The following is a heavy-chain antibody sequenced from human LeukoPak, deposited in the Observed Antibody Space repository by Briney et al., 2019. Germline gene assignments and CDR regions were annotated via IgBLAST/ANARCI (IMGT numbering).Heavy chain of an antibody. V-gene: IGHV4-59*01. J-gene: IGHJ4*02. CDR3: VREPGDPPYYFDY. CDR1: GGSISSYY. Sequence: PSETLSLTCTVSGGSISSYYWSWIRQPPGKGLEWIGYIYYSGSTNYNPSLKSRVTISVDTSKNQFSLKLSSVTAADTAVYYCVREPGDPPYYFDYWGQGTLVTVSS. CDR2: IYYSGST. D-gene: IGHD7-27*01.